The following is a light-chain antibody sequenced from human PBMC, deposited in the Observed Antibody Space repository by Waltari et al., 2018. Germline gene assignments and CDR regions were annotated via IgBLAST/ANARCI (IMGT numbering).Light chain of an antibody. CDR2: DND. CDR1: SSNIGNNL. V-gene: IGLV1-51*01. J-gene: IGLJ1*01. Sequence: QSVLTQPPSVSAAPGQKVTISCSGSSSNIGNNLVSWYQQLPGTAPKLLIYDNDQRPSGIPDRFSGSKSGASATLGITGLQTGDEADYYCGTWDSRLSVGVFGTGTKVTVL. CDR3: GTWDSRLSVGV.